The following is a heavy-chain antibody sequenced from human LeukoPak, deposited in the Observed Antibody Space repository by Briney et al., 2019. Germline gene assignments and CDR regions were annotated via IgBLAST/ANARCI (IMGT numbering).Heavy chain of an antibody. Sequence: GGSLRLSCAASGFTFSSHGMHWVRQAPGKGLEWVAVISYVGTTKYYADSVKGRFTISRDNSNNILYLQMNSLRAEDTAVYYCAKEHCTGNCYSDFFDYWGQGTLVTVSS. CDR1: GFTFSSHG. J-gene: IGHJ4*02. CDR3: AKEHCTGNCYSDFFDY. D-gene: IGHD2-21*02. CDR2: ISYVGTTK. V-gene: IGHV3-30*18.